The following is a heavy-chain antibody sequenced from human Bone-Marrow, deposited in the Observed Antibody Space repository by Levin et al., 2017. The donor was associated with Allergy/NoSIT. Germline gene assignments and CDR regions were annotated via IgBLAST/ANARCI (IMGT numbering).Heavy chain of an antibody. J-gene: IGHJ6*02. D-gene: IGHD3-9*01. CDR3: AGPNILTGYYPTRYYYYGMDV. Sequence: KISCKASGGTFSSYAISWVRQAPGQGLEWMGGIIPIFGTANYAQKFQGRVTITADESTSTAYMELSSLRSEDTAVYYCAGPNILTGYYPTRYYYYGMDVWGQGTTVTVSS. CDR2: IIPIFGTA. V-gene: IGHV1-69*01. CDR1: GGTFSSYA.